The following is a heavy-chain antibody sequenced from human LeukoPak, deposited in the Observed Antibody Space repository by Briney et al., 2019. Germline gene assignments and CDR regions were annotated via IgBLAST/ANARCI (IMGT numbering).Heavy chain of an antibody. D-gene: IGHD3-22*01. CDR2: INHSGST. CDR3: ARANPNFYYDSSGYPGNSYYFDY. V-gene: IGHV4-34*01. Sequence: KPSETLSLTCAVYGGSFSGYYWSWIRQPPGKGLEWIGEINHSGSTNYNPSLKSRVTISVDTSKNQFSLKLSSVTAADTAVYYCARANPNFYYDSSGYPGNSYYFDYWGQGTLVTVSS. J-gene: IGHJ4*02. CDR1: GGSFSGYY.